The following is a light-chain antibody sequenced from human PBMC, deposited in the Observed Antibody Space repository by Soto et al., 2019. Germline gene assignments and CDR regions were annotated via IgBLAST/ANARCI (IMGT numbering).Light chain of an antibody. J-gene: IGLJ3*02. CDR2: DVT. CDR3: CSYAGSYTV. CDR1: SSDVGVYNY. Sequence: QSALTQPRSVSGSPGQSVTISCTGTSSDVGVYNYVSWYQHHPGKAPKLMIYDVTKRPSGVPDRFSGSKSGNTASLTISGLQAEDEADYYCCSYAGSYTVFGGGTQLTVL. V-gene: IGLV2-11*01.